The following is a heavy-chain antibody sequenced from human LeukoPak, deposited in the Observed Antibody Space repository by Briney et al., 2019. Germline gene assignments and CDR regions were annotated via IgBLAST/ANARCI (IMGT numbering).Heavy chain of an antibody. CDR1: GFTFVDYA. V-gene: IGHV3-43D*03. J-gene: IGHJ4*02. D-gene: IGHD4-23*01. Sequence: GGSLRLSCAASGFTFVDYAMHWVRQAPGKGLEWVSLISWDGGSTYYADSVKGRFTISRDNSKNSLYLQMNSLRAEDTALYYCAKDLGNSGNYWGQGTLVTVSS. CDR2: ISWDGGST. CDR3: AKDLGNSGNY.